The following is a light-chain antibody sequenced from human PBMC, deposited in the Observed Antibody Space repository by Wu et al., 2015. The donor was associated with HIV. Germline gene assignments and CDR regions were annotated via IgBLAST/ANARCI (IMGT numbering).Light chain of an antibody. V-gene: IGKV1-39*01. CDR1: QNIENY. J-gene: IGKJ4*01. CDR3: QQTYNNFLVT. CDR2: GVS. Sequence: DIQMTQSPSSLSASVGNRVTITCRASQNIENYLSWYQQKLGKAPKLLIYGVSTLQGGVPSRFSGSGSGTHFALTISNLQPEDFATYFCQQTYNNFLVTFGGGTKVEMK.